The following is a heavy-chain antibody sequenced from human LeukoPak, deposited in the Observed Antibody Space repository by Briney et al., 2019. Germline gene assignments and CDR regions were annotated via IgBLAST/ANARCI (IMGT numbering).Heavy chain of an antibody. CDR1: GFTFSSYG. V-gene: IGHV3-30*18. J-gene: IGHJ4*02. D-gene: IGHD2-2*01. CDR3: AKDLRRYCSSTSCSSPDF. Sequence: PGGSLRLSCAASGFTFSSYGMRWVRQAPGKGLEWVAVISYDGSNKYYADSVKGRFTISRDNSKNTLYLQMNSLRAEDTAVYYCAKDLRRYCSSTSCSSPDFWGQGTLVTVSS. CDR2: ISYDGSNK.